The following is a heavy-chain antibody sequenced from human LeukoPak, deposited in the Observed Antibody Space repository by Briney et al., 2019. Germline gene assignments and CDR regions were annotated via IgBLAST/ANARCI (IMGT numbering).Heavy chain of an antibody. Sequence: ASVKVSCKASGYTFTGRFIHWLRQAPGEGLEWMGWIDPPSGVPHYAQKFQDTVTLTRDTSTGTAYMELHRLQSDDTAVYYCARSGFSTGFYLDFWGQGTLISVSS. J-gene: IGHJ4*02. D-gene: IGHD6-19*01. CDR2: IDPPSGVP. CDR1: GYTFTGRF. V-gene: IGHV1-2*02. CDR3: ARSGFSTGFYLDF.